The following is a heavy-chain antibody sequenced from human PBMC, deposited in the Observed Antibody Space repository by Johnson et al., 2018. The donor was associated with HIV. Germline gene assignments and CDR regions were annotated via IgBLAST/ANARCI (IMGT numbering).Heavy chain of an antibody. V-gene: IGHV3-30*02. D-gene: IGHD2-8*01. J-gene: IGHJ3*01. CDR1: GFTFSTYG. Sequence: QVQLVESGGGLVQPGGSLRLSCAASGFTFSTYGMHWVSQAPGKGLEWVAFIRYDGSNKYYADSVKGRFTISRDNSKNTLYLQMNSLRAEDTAVYYCAKDIWQYMYGAFDVWGQGTMVSVSS. CDR3: AKDIWQYMYGAFDV. CDR2: IRYDGSNK.